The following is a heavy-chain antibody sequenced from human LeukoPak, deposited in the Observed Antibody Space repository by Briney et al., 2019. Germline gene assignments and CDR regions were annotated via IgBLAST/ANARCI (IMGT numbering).Heavy chain of an antibody. V-gene: IGHV4-31*03. CDR2: IYYSGST. CDR3: ARSGYGFFDY. D-gene: IGHD6-25*01. CDR1: GGSVRSGNYY. Sequence: SETLSLTCTVSGGSVRSGNYYWSWIRQHPGKGLEWIGYIYYSGSTYYNPSLKSRVTISVDTSKNQFSLKLSSVTAADTAVYYCARSGYGFFDYWGQGTLVTVSS. J-gene: IGHJ4*02.